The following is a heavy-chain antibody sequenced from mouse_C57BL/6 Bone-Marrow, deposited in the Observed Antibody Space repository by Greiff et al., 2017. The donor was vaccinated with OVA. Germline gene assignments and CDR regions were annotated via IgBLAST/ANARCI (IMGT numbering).Heavy chain of an antibody. V-gene: IGHV1-80*01. J-gene: IGHJ4*01. D-gene: IGHD1-1*01. Sequence: QVQLQQSGAELVKPGASVKISCEASGYAFSSYWMNWVKQRPGKGLEWIGQIYPGDGDTNYNGKFKGKATLTADKSSSTAYMQLSSLTSEDSAVYFCARFLYGSRRDAMDYWGQGTSVTVSS. CDR3: ARFLYGSRRDAMDY. CDR2: IYPGDGDT. CDR1: GYAFSSYW.